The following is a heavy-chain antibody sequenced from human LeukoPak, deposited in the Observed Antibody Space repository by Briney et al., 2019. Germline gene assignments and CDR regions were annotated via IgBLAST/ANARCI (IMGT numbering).Heavy chain of an antibody. CDR2: ISESGTST. CDR1: GFTFSSYW. J-gene: IGHJ5*02. CDR3: AKRGRSGWSGNWFDP. V-gene: IGHV3-23*01. D-gene: IGHD6-19*01. Sequence: PGGSLRLSCAASGFTFSSYWMSWVRQAPGKGLEWVSTISESGTSTYYADSVKGRFTISRDNSKNTLFLQMNGLRAEDTAVYYCAKRGRSGWSGNWFDPWGQGTLVTVSS.